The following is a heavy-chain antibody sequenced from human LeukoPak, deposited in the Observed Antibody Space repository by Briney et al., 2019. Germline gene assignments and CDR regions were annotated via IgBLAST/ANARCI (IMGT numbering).Heavy chain of an antibody. D-gene: IGHD2/OR15-2a*01. V-gene: IGHV3-7*01. J-gene: IGHJ6*03. CDR2: IREDGSEQ. CDR3: ARVAVIYYYYMEV. CDR1: GFTFSSYS. Sequence: GGSLRLSCAASGFTFSSYSMNWVRQAPGKGLEWVANIREDGSEQYYVDSVKGRFTISRDNAKNSLYLQMNSLRAEDTAVYYCARVAVIYYYYMEVWGKGTTVTVSS.